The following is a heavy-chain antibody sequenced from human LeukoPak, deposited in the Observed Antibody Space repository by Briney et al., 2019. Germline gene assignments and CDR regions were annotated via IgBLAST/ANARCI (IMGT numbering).Heavy chain of an antibody. CDR3: AKNYGTNSYYFDY. V-gene: IGHV3-30*18. J-gene: IGHJ4*02. Sequence: GRSLRLSCAVSGFIFSNFGMHWVRQAPGKGLEWVAIISYDGNHKLYADSVKGRFTISRDNSENTLYLQMNSLRAGDTAVYYCAKNYGTNSYYFDYWGQGTLVTVSS. CDR2: ISYDGNHK. CDR1: GFIFSNFG. D-gene: IGHD4-23*01.